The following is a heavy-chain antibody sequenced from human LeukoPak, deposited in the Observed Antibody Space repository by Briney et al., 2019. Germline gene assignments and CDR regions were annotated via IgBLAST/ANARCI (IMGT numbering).Heavy chain of an antibody. D-gene: IGHD3-16*02. Sequence: SETLSLTCTVSGGYMSSYYWSWIRQPPGKGLEWIGYIYYSGSTNYNPSLKSRVTISVDTSKNQFSLKLSSVTAADTAVYYCARGYYDYVWGSYLYPNWFDPWGQGTLVTVSS. CDR1: GGYMSSYY. V-gene: IGHV4-59*01. J-gene: IGHJ5*02. CDR2: IYYSGST. CDR3: ARGYYDYVWGSYLYPNWFDP.